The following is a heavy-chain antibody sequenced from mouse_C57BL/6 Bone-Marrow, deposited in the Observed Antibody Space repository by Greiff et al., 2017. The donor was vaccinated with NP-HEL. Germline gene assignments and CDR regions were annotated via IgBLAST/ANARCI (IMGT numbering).Heavy chain of an antibody. J-gene: IGHJ3*01. Sequence: QVQLQQPGAELVKPGASVKLSCKASGYTFTSYWMHWVKQRPGRGLEWIGRIDPTSGGTKYNEKFKSKATLTVDKPSSSAYMQLSSLTSEDSAVYYCALDSSGSQAWFAYWGQGTLVTVSA. CDR1: GYTFTSYW. D-gene: IGHD3-2*02. CDR3: ALDSSGSQAWFAY. CDR2: IDPTSGGT. V-gene: IGHV1-72*01.